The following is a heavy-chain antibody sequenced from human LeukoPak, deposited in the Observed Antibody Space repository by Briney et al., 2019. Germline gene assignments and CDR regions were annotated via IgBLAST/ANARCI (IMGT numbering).Heavy chain of an antibody. V-gene: IGHV3-23*01. CDR2: ICGSGGST. CDR3: AKVPSYYYDSSGYRRGVDY. CDR1: GFTFSSYA. Sequence: GGSLRLSCAASGFTFSSYAMSWVRKAPGKGLEWVSAICGSGGSTYYADSVKGRFTISRDNSKNTLYLQMNSLRAEDTAVYYCAKVPSYYYDSSGYRRGVDYWGQGTLVTVSS. J-gene: IGHJ4*02. D-gene: IGHD3-22*01.